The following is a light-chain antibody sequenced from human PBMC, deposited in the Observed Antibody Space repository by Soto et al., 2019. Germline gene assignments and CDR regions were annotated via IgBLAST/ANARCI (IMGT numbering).Light chain of an antibody. CDR2: EVS. J-gene: IGLJ1*01. CDR3: CSYAGSYV. V-gene: IGLV2-23*02. CDR1: SSDVGSYNL. Sequence: QSVLTQPASVSGSPGQSITISCTGTSSDVGSYNLVSWYQQHPGKAPKLMIYEVSKRPSGVSNRFSGSKSGNTASLTISGLQAEDEADYYCCSYAGSYVLGTGTKVTVL.